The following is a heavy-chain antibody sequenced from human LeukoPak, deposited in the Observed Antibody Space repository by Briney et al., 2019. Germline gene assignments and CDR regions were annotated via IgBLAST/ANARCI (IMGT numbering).Heavy chain of an antibody. J-gene: IGHJ4*02. Sequence: SETLSLTCSVSGGSISSNMWWSWVRQPPGKGLEWIGEIYHSGSTNYNPSLKSRVTISLDKSKNQFSLKLSSVTAADTAVYYCARGARWSDYWGQGTLVTVSS. V-gene: IGHV4-4*02. CDR3: ARGARWSDY. CDR1: GGSISSNMW. CDR2: IYHSGST. D-gene: IGHD2-15*01.